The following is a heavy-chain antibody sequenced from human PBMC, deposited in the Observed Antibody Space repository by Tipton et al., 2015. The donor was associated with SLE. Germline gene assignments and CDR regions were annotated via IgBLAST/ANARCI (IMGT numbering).Heavy chain of an antibody. V-gene: IGHV3-9*01. CDR2: ISWNSGSI. D-gene: IGHD3-3*01. Sequence: RSLRLSCAASGFTFDDYAMHWVRQAPGKGLEWVSGISWNSGSIGYADSVKGRFTISRDNAKNSLYLQMNSLRAEDTAVYYCARDLRFAHGPFDYWGQGTLVTVSS. J-gene: IGHJ4*02. CDR1: GFTFDDYA. CDR3: ARDLRFAHGPFDY.